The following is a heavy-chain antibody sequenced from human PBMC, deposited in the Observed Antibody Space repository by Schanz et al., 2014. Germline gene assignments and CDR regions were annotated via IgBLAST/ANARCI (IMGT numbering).Heavy chain of an antibody. CDR2: IYYSGNT. Sequence: QVQLQQWGAGLLKPSETLSLTCAVSGGSISSGGYSWNWIRQSPGKGLEWIGYIYYSGNTYYNPSLKSRVTISVDRSKSQFSLRLDSVTAADTAVYYCALREKPYGPFASWGQGALVTVSS. D-gene: IGHD3-10*01. V-gene: IGHV4-30-2*06. CDR3: ALREKPYGPFAS. CDR1: GGSISSGGYS. J-gene: IGHJ4*02.